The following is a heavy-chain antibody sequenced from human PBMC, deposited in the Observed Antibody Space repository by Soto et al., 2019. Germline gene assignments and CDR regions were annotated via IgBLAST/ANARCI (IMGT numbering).Heavy chain of an antibody. CDR1: GFTFTSYA. Sequence: PGGSLRLSCEASGFTFTSYAMHWVRQAPGKGLEWVAVISYDGINEYYADSVKGRFTISRDNSKNTLFLQMNSLRAEDTAVYYCATGYIAAAGQRSFDYWGQGTLVTVSS. CDR3: ATGYIAAAGQRSFDY. D-gene: IGHD6-13*01. V-gene: IGHV3-30*07. J-gene: IGHJ4*02. CDR2: ISYDGINE.